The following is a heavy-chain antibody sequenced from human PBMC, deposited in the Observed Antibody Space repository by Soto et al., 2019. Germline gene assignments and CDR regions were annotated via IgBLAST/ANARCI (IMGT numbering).Heavy chain of an antibody. CDR2: IYWDDDK. CDR1: GFSLSTSGVG. Sequence: QITLKESGPTLVKPTQTLTLTCTFSGFSLSTSGVGVAWIRQPPGKALEWLALIYWDDDKRYRPSLEGRLTITKDTSKSRVVLTMTNMGSVDTATYYCAYLPCSGGSCYWFSFSGMDVWGQGTTVTVSS. CDR3: AYLPCSGGSCYWFSFSGMDV. V-gene: IGHV2-5*02. J-gene: IGHJ6*02. D-gene: IGHD2-15*01.